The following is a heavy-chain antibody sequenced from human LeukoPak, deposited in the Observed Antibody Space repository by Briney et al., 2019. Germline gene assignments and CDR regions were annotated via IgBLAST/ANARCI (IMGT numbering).Heavy chain of an antibody. CDR2: INQSGST. CDR3: ARGWGSGYSDVPYYFDY. D-gene: IGHD5-12*01. J-gene: IGHJ4*02. CDR1: GGSFSGYY. Sequence: SETLSLTCAVYGGSFSGYYWSWIRQPPGKGLEWIGEINQSGSTNYNPSLKSRVTISLDTSKNQFSLRLSSVTAADTAVYYCARGWGSGYSDVPYYFDYWGQGTLVTVSS. V-gene: IGHV4-34*01.